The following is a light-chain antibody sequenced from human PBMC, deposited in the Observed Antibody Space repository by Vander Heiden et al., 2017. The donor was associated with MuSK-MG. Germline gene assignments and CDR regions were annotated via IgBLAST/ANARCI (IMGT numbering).Light chain of an antibody. J-gene: IGKJ4*01. CDR2: PAS. CDR1: QGISTF. Sequence: DIQLTQSPSFLSASVGDRVTITCRASQGISTFLAWYQQKPRKAPKLLIYPASTLQGGVPSRFSGSGYGTQFALTISRLQPEDVATYYCQQLNSYPLTFGGGTKVEI. V-gene: IGKV1-9*01. CDR3: QQLNSYPLT.